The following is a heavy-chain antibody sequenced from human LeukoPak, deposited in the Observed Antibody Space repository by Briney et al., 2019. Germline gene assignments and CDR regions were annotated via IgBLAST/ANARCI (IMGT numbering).Heavy chain of an antibody. J-gene: IGHJ1*01. CDR3: ARDGYCTAGSCYFLH. CDR1: GGTFSSYA. CDR2: IIPIFDTA. D-gene: IGHD2-15*01. V-gene: IGHV1-69*06. Sequence: ASVKVSCKASGGTFSSYAISWVRQAPGQGLEWMGGIIPIFDTANYAQKFQDRVTITADKSTSTAYMELSSLRSEDTANHYCARDGYCTAGSCYFLHWGQGTLVTVSS.